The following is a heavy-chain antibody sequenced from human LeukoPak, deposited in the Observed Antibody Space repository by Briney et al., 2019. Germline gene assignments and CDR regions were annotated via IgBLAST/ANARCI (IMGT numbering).Heavy chain of an antibody. CDR2: ITSNNDTM. J-gene: IGHJ6*03. V-gene: IGHV3-11*04. Sequence: GGSLRLSCAASGFTVSGNYISWVRQAPGKGLEWVSYITSNNDTMYYADSVKGRFSISRDNAKNSLYLQMNSLRAEDTAVYYCARSLKWGGGGSGPDYYYMDVWGKGTTVTVSS. CDR1: GFTVSGNY. D-gene: IGHD3-10*01. CDR3: ARSLKWGGGGSGPDYYYMDV.